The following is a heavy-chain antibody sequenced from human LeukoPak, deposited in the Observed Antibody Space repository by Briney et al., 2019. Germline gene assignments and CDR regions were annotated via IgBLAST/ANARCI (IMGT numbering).Heavy chain of an antibody. V-gene: IGHV3-23*01. D-gene: IGHD6-13*01. CDR1: GFTFSSYA. Sequence: PGGSLRLSCAASGFTFSSYAMSWVRQAPGKGLERVSAISGSGGSTYYADSVKGRFTTSRDNSKNTLYLQMNSLRAEDTAVYYCAKWFDAQLAPYYFDYWGQGTLVTVSS. CDR2: ISGSGGST. CDR3: AKWFDAQLAPYYFDY. J-gene: IGHJ4*02.